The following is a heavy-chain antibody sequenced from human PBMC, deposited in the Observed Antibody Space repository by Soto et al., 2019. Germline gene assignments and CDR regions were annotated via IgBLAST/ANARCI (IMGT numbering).Heavy chain of an antibody. J-gene: IGHJ4*02. CDR1: GVFLTSNNW. V-gene: IGHV4-4*02. CDR2: IYRTGST. D-gene: IGHD1-7*01. CDR3: ASRDPGTSVDY. Sequence: AQLQESPPRLVKSSGTVSHTCCVSGVFLTSNNWYTWVREPRGQGLEWIGEIYRTGSTNYNPSLKGRVTISLDKSENQFSLKVTSLTAADTAVYYCASRDPGTSVDYWGQGTLVTVSS.